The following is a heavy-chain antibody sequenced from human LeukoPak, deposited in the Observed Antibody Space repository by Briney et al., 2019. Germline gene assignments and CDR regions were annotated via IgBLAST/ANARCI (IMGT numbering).Heavy chain of an antibody. Sequence: GRSLRLSCAASGFTFDDYAMHWVRQAPGKGLEWVSGISWNSGSIGYADSVKGRFTISRDNAKNSLYLQMNSLRAEDTAVYYCARDFNRDWGQGTLVTVSS. CDR3: ARDFNRD. J-gene: IGHJ4*02. CDR1: GFTFDDYA. CDR2: ISWNSGSI. D-gene: IGHD1-14*01. V-gene: IGHV3-9*01.